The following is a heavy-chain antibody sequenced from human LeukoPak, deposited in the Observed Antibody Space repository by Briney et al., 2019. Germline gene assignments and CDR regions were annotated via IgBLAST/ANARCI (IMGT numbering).Heavy chain of an antibody. CDR2: ISSRSTTI. CDR3: ARDKYYEGSGSLNWFDP. V-gene: IGHV3-48*04. D-gene: IGHD3-10*01. Sequence: PGGSLRLSCAASGFTFSSYSMNWVRQAAGKGLEWVSYISSRSTTIYYADSVKGRFTISRDNAKNSLYLQMNSLRAEDTAVYYCARDKYYEGSGSLNWFDPWGQGILVTVS. CDR1: GFTFSSYS. J-gene: IGHJ5*02.